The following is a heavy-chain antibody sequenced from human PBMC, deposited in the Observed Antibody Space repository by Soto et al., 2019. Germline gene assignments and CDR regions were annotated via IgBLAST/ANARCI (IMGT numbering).Heavy chain of an antibody. J-gene: IGHJ6*02. D-gene: IGHD3-9*01. CDR2: ISAYNGNT. Sequence: VKVSCKASGYTFTSYGISWVRQAPGQGLEWMGWISAYNGNTNYAQKLQGRVTMTTDTSTSTAYMELRSLRSDDTAVYYCARDEIENYDILTGYYGMDVWGQGATVTVSS. CDR1: GYTFTSYG. CDR3: ARDEIENYDILTGYYGMDV. V-gene: IGHV1-18*04.